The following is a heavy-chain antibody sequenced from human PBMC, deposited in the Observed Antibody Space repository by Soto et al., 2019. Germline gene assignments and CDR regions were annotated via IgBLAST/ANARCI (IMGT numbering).Heavy chain of an antibody. V-gene: IGHV4-34*01. Sequence: PSETMSLTCAVYGGSFSGYYLSWIRQPPGKGLEWIGEINHSGSTNYNPSLKSRVTISVDTSKNQVSLKLSSVTAADTAVYYCARVSGIYYYGMDVWGQGTTVTVS. CDR3: ARVSGIYYYGMDV. D-gene: IGHD3-10*01. CDR2: INHSGST. J-gene: IGHJ6*02. CDR1: GGSFSGYY.